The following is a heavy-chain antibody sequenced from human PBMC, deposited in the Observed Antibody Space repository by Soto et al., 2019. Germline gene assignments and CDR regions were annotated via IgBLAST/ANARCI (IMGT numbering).Heavy chain of an antibody. CDR3: ARAGSSWYIPFDS. CDR1: GFTFSTYW. D-gene: IGHD6-13*01. J-gene: IGHJ4*02. Sequence: EVHLVESGGGLVQPGGSLRLSCAASGFTFSTYWMNWVRQAPGKGLEWVANIKQDGSDRYYVDSVKGRFTISRDNAKNSLDPQMSSLRAEETAVYYCARAGSSWYIPFDSWGQGTLVTVSS. CDR2: IKQDGSDR. V-gene: IGHV3-7*04.